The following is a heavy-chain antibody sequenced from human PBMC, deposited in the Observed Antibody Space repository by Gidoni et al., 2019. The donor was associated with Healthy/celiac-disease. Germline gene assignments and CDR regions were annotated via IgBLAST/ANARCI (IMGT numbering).Heavy chain of an antibody. CDR2: IYYSGST. Sequence: QVQLQESGPGLVKPSQTLSLTCTVSGGSISGGGYYWSWIRQQPGKGLEWIGYIYYSGSTYYNPSLKSRVTISVDTSKNQFSLKLSSVTAADTAVYYCARDANTYYDFWSGYYGREYGMDVWGQGTTVTVSS. D-gene: IGHD3-3*01. CDR3: ARDANTYYDFWSGYYGREYGMDV. V-gene: IGHV4-31*03. J-gene: IGHJ6*02. CDR1: GGSISGGGYY.